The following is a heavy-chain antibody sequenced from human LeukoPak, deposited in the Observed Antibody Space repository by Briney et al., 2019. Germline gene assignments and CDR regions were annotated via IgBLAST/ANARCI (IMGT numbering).Heavy chain of an antibody. D-gene: IGHD6-13*01. CDR2: INHSGST. Sequence: SETLSLTCAVYGGSFSGYYWSWIHQPPGKGLEWIGEINHSGSTNYNPSLKSRVTISVDTSKNQFSLKLSSVTAADTAVYYCARLTPGIAAAGTGGYYYYYMDVWGKGTTVTISS. J-gene: IGHJ6*03. CDR3: ARLTPGIAAAGTGGYYYYYMDV. CDR1: GGSFSGYY. V-gene: IGHV4-34*01.